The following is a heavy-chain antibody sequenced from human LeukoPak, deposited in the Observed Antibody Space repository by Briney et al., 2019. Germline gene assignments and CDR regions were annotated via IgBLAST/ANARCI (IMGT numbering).Heavy chain of an antibody. V-gene: IGHV1-18*01. D-gene: IGHD3-3*01. CDR3: ARDFWSGYSFNWFDP. Sequence: ASVKVSCKASGYTFTNYAINWVRQAPGQGLEWMGWIRAYSGDTNYAQNFQGRVTMTTDTSTSTAYMELRSLRSDDTAVYFCARDFWSGYSFNWFDPWGQGTLVTVSS. J-gene: IGHJ5*02. CDR1: GYTFTNYA. CDR2: IRAYSGDT.